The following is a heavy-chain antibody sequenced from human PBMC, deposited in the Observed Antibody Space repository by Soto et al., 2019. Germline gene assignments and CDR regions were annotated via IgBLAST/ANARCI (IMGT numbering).Heavy chain of an antibody. CDR2: IIPIFGTA. V-gene: IGHV1-69*06. Sequence: QVELVQSGAEVKKPGSSVKVSCQASEDTFRNYAISWVRQAPGQGLEWMGGIIPIFGTANYAQKFQGRVTITADTSANTVYLELSSLRSEDTAVYYCASTKYDSSGTTDYWGQGTLVTVSS. J-gene: IGHJ4*02. D-gene: IGHD3-22*01. CDR3: ASTKYDSSGTTDY. CDR1: EDTFRNYA.